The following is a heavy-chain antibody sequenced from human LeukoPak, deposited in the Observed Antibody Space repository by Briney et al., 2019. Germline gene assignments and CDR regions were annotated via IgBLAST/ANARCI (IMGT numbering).Heavy chain of an antibody. J-gene: IGHJ4*02. Sequence: PETLSLTCTVSDGSMSSYYWSWIRQPAGRGLEWIGRIYTGGSTYYNPSLKSRVTMSVDTSKKQFSLNLSSVTAADTAVYYCSREITMIRGVISPLGYWGQGILVTVSS. V-gene: IGHV4-4*07. CDR2: IYTGGST. CDR1: DGSMSSYY. D-gene: IGHD3-10*01. CDR3: SREITMIRGVISPLGY.